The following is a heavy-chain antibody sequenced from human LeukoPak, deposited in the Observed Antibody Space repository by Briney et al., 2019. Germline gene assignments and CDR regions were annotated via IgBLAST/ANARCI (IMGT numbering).Heavy chain of an antibody. CDR2: IYHSGST. V-gene: IGHV4-30-2*01. CDR1: GGSISNGGYY. CDR3: ARGIIVLMVSATGKLPGHSFDY. Sequence: SQTLSLTCTVSGGSISNGGYYWSWIRQPPGKGLEWIGYIYHSGSTYYNPSLKSRVTISVDRSKNQFSLKLSSVTAADTAVYYCARGIIVLMVSATGKLPGHSFDYWGQGTLVTVSS. J-gene: IGHJ4*02. D-gene: IGHD2-8*01.